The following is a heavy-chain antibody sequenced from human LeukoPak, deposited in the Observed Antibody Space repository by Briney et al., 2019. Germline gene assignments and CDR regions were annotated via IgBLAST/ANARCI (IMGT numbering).Heavy chain of an antibody. J-gene: IGHJ5*02. CDR1: GYTFTSYG. V-gene: IGHV1-18*01. D-gene: IGHD6-13*01. CDR3: ARVVSSSWYERGIIDH. CDR2: ISAYNGNT. Sequence: ASVKVSCKASGYTFTSYGMSWVRQAPGQGLEWMGWISAYNGNTNYAQKLQGRVTMTTDTSTSTAYMELRSLRSDDTAVYYCARVVSSSWYERGIIDHWGQGTLVTVSS.